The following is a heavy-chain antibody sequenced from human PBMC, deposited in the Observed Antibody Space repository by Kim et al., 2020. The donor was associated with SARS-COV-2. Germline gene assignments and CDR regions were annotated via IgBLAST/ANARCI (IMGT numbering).Heavy chain of an antibody. CDR3: ARDAVPNYGSGEGPSY. J-gene: IGHJ4*02. CDR2: INPNSGGT. D-gene: IGHD3-10*01. Sequence: ASVKVSCKASGYTFTGYYMHWVRQAPGQGLEWMGWINPNSGGTNYAQKFQGRVTMTRDTSISTAYMELSRLRSDDTAVYYCARDAVPNYGSGEGPSYWGQGTLVTVSS. V-gene: IGHV1-2*02. CDR1: GYTFTGYY.